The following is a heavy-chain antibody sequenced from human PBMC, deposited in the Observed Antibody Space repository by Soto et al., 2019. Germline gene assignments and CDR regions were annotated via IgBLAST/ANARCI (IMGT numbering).Heavy chain of an antibody. CDR1: GGSISSYC. J-gene: IGHJ6*02. Sequence: ETLSLTCTVSGGSISSYCWSWIRQPAGKGLEWIGRIYTSGSTNYNPSLKSRVTMSVDTSKNQFSLKLSSVTAADTAVYYCARDLGYQRDYYYYGMDVWGQGTTVTVSS. D-gene: IGHD5-12*01. V-gene: IGHV4-4*07. CDR2: IYTSGST. CDR3: ARDLGYQRDYYYYGMDV.